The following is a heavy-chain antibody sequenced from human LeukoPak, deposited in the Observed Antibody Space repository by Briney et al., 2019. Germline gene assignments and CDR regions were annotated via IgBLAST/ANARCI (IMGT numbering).Heavy chain of an antibody. Sequence: GASVKVSCKASGYTFTGYYMHWVRQAPGQGLEWMGWINPNSGGTNYAQKFQGRVTMTRDTSISTAYMELSRLRSDVTAVYYCARRMGKIYCSSTSCYPHYYYYYMDVWGKGTTVTVSS. CDR1: GYTFTGYY. J-gene: IGHJ6*03. V-gene: IGHV1-2*02. CDR3: ARRMGKIYCSSTSCYPHYYYYYMDV. D-gene: IGHD2-2*01. CDR2: INPNSGGT.